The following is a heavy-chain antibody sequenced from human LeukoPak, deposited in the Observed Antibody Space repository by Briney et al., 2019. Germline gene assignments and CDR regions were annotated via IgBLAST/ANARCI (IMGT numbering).Heavy chain of an antibody. J-gene: IGHJ6*03. CDR3: ARGGGVGYYYYYMDV. Sequence: SETLSLTCAVYGGSFSGYYWSWIRQPPGKGLEWIGEINHSGSTTYNPSLKSRVTISVDTSNNQFSLKLSSVTAADTAVYYCARGGGVGYYYYYMDVWGKGTTVTISS. CDR1: GGSFSGYY. V-gene: IGHV4-34*01. D-gene: IGHD1-26*01. CDR2: INHSGST.